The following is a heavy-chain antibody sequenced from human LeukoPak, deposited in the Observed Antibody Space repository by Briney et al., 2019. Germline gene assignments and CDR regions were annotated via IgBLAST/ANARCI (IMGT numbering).Heavy chain of an antibody. CDR3: ARAAMVYAIRGGYYFDY. Sequence: SETLSLTCTVSGYSISSGYDWGWIRQPPGKGLEWIGSIYHSGSTYYNPSLKTRVTISVDTSKNQFSLKLSSVTAADTAVYYCARAAMVYAIRGGYYFDYWGQGTLVTVSS. J-gene: IGHJ4*02. CDR1: GYSISSGYD. D-gene: IGHD2-8*01. V-gene: IGHV4-38-2*02. CDR2: IYHSGST.